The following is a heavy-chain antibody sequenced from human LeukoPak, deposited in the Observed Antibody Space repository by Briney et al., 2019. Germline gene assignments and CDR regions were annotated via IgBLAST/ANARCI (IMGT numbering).Heavy chain of an antibody. CDR3: AKDSPTVTTVGWGAR. CDR1: GFTFSSYA. Sequence: GGSLRLSCAASGFTFSSYAMTWVRQAPGKGLEWVSVIGGGGDTKYADSVKGRFTISRDNSKNTLYLQMNSLRVEDTAVYYCAKDSPTVTTVGWGARWGQGTLVTVSS. V-gene: IGHV3-23*01. CDR2: IGGGGDT. D-gene: IGHD4-17*01. J-gene: IGHJ4*02.